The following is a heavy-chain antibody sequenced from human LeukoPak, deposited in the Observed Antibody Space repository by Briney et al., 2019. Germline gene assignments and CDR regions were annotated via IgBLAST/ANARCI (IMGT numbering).Heavy chain of an antibody. CDR1: GFTFSGFW. CDR3: ARSSYSSSSSV. J-gene: IGHJ3*01. Sequence: PGGSLRLSCAVPGFTFSGFWMSWFRQAPGKGLEWVASINSDGSEGYYADVVKGRFTIPRDNAKNSLYLQINSLRAEDTAVYYCARSSYSSSSSVWGQGTMVTVSS. CDR2: INSDGSEG. D-gene: IGHD6-6*01. V-gene: IGHV3-7*03.